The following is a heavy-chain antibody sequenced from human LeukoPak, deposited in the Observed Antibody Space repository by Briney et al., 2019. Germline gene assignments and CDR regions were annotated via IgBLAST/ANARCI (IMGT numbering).Heavy chain of an antibody. J-gene: IGHJ4*02. Sequence: GGSLRLSCAASGFTFSNAWMSWVRQAPGKGLEWVARTKRKTDGGTTDYAAPVKGRFAISRDDSKNTLYLQMNSLQTEDTAVFYCTTVSRYTYAFDFWGQGTLVTVSS. CDR1: GFTFSNAW. CDR3: TTVSRYTYAFDF. CDR2: TKRKTDGGTT. V-gene: IGHV3-15*01. D-gene: IGHD5-18*01.